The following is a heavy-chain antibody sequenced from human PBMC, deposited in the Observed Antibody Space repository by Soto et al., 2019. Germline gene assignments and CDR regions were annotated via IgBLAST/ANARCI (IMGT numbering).Heavy chain of an antibody. CDR3: APMGV. CDR2: ISGSDNST. J-gene: IGHJ6*02. V-gene: IGHV3-23*01. CDR1: GFTFNSYA. Sequence: PGGSLRLSCAAPGFTFNSYAMSWVRQAPGKGLEWVSAISGSDNSTYYADSVKGRFTISRDNSKNTLYLQMSSLRADDTAVYYCAPMGVWGQGTTVTVSS.